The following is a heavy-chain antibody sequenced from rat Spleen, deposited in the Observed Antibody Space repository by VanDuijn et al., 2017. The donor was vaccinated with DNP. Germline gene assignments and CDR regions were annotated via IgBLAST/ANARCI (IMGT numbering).Heavy chain of an antibody. CDR1: GYTFTSYD. V-gene: IGHV1-57*01. D-gene: IGHD4-1*01. Sequence: QVQLQQSGAELAKPGSSVKISCKASGYTFTSYDISWIKQTTGQGLEYIGYINTGSGGTYYNEKFKGKATLTVDKSSSTAFMQLSSLTPEDTAVYYCARRAFDYWGQGVMVTVSS. J-gene: IGHJ2*01. CDR2: INTGSGGT. CDR3: ARRAFDY.